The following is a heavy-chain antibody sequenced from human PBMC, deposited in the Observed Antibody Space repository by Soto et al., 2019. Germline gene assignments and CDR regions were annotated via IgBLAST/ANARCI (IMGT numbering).Heavy chain of an antibody. J-gene: IGHJ4*02. CDR1: GFTFSSYG. V-gene: IGHV3-30*18. D-gene: IGHD3-22*01. CDR2: ITYDGSNK. Sequence: QVQLVESGGGVVQPGRSLTLSCAASGFTFSSYGVLWVRQAPGKGLEWVALITYDGSNKYYAHPVKGPFTISRDNSXNXPYLQMNCLRAEDTAFYYCAKDTYYHDSSGYYVFDSWGQGTLVTFSS. CDR3: AKDTYYHDSSGYYVFDS.